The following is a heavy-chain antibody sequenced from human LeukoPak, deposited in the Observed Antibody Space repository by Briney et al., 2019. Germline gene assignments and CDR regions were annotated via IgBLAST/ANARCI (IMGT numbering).Heavy chain of an antibody. CDR3: ARDPITGTTGGYY. Sequence: PGGSLRLSCAASGFTFSSYEMNWVRQAPGKGLEWVSYISSSGSTIYYADSVKGRFTISRDNAKNSLYLQMNSLRAEDTAVYYWARDPITGTTGGYYWGQGTLVTVSS. CDR2: ISSSGSTI. CDR1: GFTFSSYE. D-gene: IGHD1-20*01. J-gene: IGHJ4*02. V-gene: IGHV3-48*03.